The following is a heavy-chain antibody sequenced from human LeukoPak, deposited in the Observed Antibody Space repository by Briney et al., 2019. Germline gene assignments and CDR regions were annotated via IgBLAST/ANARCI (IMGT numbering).Heavy chain of an antibody. Sequence: ASVKVSCKASGYTFTSYDINWVRQATGQGLEWMGWMNPNSGNTGYAQKFQGRVTITRNTSISTAYMELSSLRSEDTAVYYCARHVVTMVRGVFYYMDVWGKGTTVTISS. CDR2: MNPNSGNT. V-gene: IGHV1-8*03. J-gene: IGHJ6*03. D-gene: IGHD3-10*01. CDR3: ARHVVTMVRGVFYYMDV. CDR1: GYTFTSYD.